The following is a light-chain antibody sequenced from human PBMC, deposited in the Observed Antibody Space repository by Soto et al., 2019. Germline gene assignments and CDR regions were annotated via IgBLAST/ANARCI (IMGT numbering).Light chain of an antibody. Sequence: ESVFTQSPITLSFSPVEIATLSCRASQSVSSNYLAWYQQKPGQAPRLLIYGASTRATGIPDRFSGSGSGTEFTLTISSLQSEDFALYYCQQYDNWPPATFGQGAKVDIK. CDR1: QSVSSN. V-gene: IGKV3D-15*01. J-gene: IGKJ1*01. CDR3: QQYDNWPPAT. CDR2: GAS.